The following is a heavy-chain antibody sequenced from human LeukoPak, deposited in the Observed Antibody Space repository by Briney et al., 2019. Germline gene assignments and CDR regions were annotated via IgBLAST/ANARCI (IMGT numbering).Heavy chain of an antibody. CDR2: INHSGST. D-gene: IGHD6-19*01. V-gene: IGHV4-34*01. CDR1: GGSFSGYY. J-gene: IGHJ4*02. Sequence: PSETLPLTCAVYGGSFSGYYWSWIRQPPGKGLEWIGEINHSGSTNYNPSLKSRVTISVDTSKNQFSLKLSSVTAADTAVYYCAREGIAVAGQKFDYWGQGTLVTVSS. CDR3: AREGIAVAGQKFDY.